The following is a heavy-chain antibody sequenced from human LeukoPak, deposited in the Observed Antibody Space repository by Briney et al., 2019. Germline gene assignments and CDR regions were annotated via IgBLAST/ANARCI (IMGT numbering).Heavy chain of an antibody. CDR1: GGSISSGSYY. CDR3: ARAYYYGSGSYGLDY. D-gene: IGHD3-10*01. Sequence: SETLSLTCTVSGGSISSGSYYWSWIRQPPGKGLEWIGYIYYSGSTNYNPSLKSRVTISVDTSKNQFSLKLTSVTAADTAVYYCARAYYYGSGSYGLDYWGQGTLVNVSS. V-gene: IGHV4-61*01. J-gene: IGHJ4*02. CDR2: IYYSGST.